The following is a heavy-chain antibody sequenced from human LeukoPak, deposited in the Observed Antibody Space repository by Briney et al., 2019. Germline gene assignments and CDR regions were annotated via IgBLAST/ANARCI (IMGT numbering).Heavy chain of an antibody. CDR2: IDPDGTGI. D-gene: IGHD3-16*01. CDR3: ASLGRLRS. J-gene: IGHJ4*02. V-gene: IGHV3-74*01. CDR1: GFSLSTYW. Sequence: GGSLRLSCAASGFSLSTYWMHWVRQAPGKGLVWVSRIDPDGTGINYADSVKGRFTISRDNAKNTLYLQLNNLRTEDTAVYYCASLGRLRSWGQGTLVTVSS.